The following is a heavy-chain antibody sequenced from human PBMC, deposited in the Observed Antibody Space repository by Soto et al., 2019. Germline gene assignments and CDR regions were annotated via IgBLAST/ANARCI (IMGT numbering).Heavy chain of an antibody. CDR3: ARIRYSSGWYRGYVDY. CDR1: CGSISSSSYY. CDR2: IYYSGST. D-gene: IGHD6-19*01. Sequence: SETLSLTCTVSCGSISSSSYYWGWIRQPPGKGLEWIGSIYYSGSTYYNPSLKSRVTISVDTSKNQFSLKLSSVTAADTAVYYCARIRYSSGWYRGYVDYWGQGTLVTVSS. V-gene: IGHV4-39*01. J-gene: IGHJ4*02.